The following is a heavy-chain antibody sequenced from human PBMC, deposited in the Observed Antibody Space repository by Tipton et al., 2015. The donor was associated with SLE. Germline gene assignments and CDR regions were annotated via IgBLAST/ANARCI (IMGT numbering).Heavy chain of an antibody. CDR3: ARLPVGATPPYYYYYMDV. CDR2: INHSGST. D-gene: IGHD1-26*01. V-gene: IGHV4-34*01. Sequence: TLSLTCAVYGGSFSGYYWSWIRQPPGKGLEWIGEINHSGSTNYNPSLKSRVTTSVDTSKNQFSLKLSSVTAADTAVYYCARLPVGATPPYYYYYMDVWGKGTTVTVSS. J-gene: IGHJ6*03. CDR1: GGSFSGYY.